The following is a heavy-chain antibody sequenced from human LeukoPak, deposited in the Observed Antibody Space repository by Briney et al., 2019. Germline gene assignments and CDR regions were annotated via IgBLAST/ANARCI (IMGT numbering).Heavy chain of an antibody. Sequence: TSETLSLTCTVSGGSINNYYWSWVRQPAGKGLEWIGRVYSSGTTNYNPSLKSRVTIPVDTSENQFSLKLTSVTAADTAVYYCARGPYSSSWHSPLDYWGQGALVTVSS. J-gene: IGHJ4*02. CDR3: ARGPYSSSWHSPLDY. D-gene: IGHD6-13*01. V-gene: IGHV4-4*07. CDR1: GGSINNYY. CDR2: VYSSGTT.